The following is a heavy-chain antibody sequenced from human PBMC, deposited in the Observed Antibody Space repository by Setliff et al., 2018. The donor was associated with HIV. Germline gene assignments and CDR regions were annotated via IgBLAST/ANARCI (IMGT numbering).Heavy chain of an antibody. CDR1: GYTISAHG. Sequence: ASVKVSCKPSGYTISAHGVSWVRHVPGHGLEWMGWISGDTGDIKYSQRFEGRLTMTTETSTNTAYMELRSLRSDDTAVYYCAIDGLSYNILPGSIAYFHSGMDVWGQGTTVTVSS. CDR2: ISGDTGDI. J-gene: IGHJ6*02. CDR3: AIDGLSYNILPGSIAYFHSGMDV. D-gene: IGHD3-9*01. V-gene: IGHV1-18*01.